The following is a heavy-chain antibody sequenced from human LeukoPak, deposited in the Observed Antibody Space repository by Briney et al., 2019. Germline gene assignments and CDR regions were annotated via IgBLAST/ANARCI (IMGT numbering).Heavy chain of an antibody. CDR1: GFTFDDYA. CDR2: ISWNSGSI. D-gene: IGHD3-10*01. CDR3: AKGLTMTIVLGVIVE. J-gene: IGHJ4*02. Sequence: SGGSLRLSCTASGFTFDDYAMHWVRQAPGKGLEWVSGISWNSGSIGYADSVKGRFTISRDNAKNSLYLQMNSLRPEDTALYYCAKGLTMTIVLGVIVEWGQGTLVTDSS. V-gene: IGHV3-9*01.